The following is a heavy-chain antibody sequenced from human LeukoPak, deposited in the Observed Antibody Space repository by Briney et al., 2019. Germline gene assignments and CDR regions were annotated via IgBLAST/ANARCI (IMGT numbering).Heavy chain of an antibody. CDR1: GFTFSSYW. CDR2: INSDGSTT. V-gene: IGHV3-74*01. Sequence: GGSLRLSCAASGFTFSSYWMHWVRQAPGKGLVWVSRINSDGSTTSYADYVGGRFTISRDNAKNTLYLQMNSLGAEDTAVYYCAGDSYAFNIWGQGTMVTVSS. J-gene: IGHJ3*02. CDR3: AGDSYAFNI.